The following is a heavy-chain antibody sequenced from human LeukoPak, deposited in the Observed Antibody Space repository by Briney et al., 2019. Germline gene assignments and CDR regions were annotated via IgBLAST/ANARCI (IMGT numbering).Heavy chain of an antibody. Sequence: ASVTVSCKASGYTFTIYDINWVRQATGQGLEWMVWMNPNSGNTGYAQKFQGRVTMTRNTSISTAYMELSSLRSEDTAVYYCARGLRLGSKPSWSDPWGQGTLVTVSS. D-gene: IGHD4-11*01. V-gene: IGHV1-8*01. CDR3: ARGLRLGSKPSWSDP. CDR2: MNPNSGNT. CDR1: GYTFTIYD. J-gene: IGHJ5*02.